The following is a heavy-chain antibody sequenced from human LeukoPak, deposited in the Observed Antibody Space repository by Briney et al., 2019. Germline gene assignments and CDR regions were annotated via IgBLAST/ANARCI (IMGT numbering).Heavy chain of an antibody. CDR3: AKGPVLWRWSLFGY. V-gene: IGHV3-23*01. CDR1: GFTFSSYA. J-gene: IGHJ4*02. Sequence: GGSLRLSCAASGFTFSSYAMSWVRQAPGKGLEWVSAISGSGGSTYYADSVKGRFTISRDNFKNTLYLQMNSLRAEDTAVYYCAKGPVLWRWSLFGYWGQGTLVTVSS. CDR2: ISGSGGST. D-gene: IGHD6-13*01.